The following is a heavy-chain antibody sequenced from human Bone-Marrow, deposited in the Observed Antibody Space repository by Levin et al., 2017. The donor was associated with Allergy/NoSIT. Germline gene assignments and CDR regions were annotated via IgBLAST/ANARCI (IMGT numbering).Heavy chain of an antibody. Sequence: GGSLRLSCAASGFTFTTSAMSWVRQAPGKGLEWVSSISNSGGDTYYAASVKGRFTISRDNSNNTLYLHMNGLRAEDTDLYYCAKVRRGLDAFDIWGQGTMVTVSS. CDR1: GFTFTTSA. CDR2: ISNSGGDT. V-gene: IGHV3-23*01. J-gene: IGHJ3*02. CDR3: AKVRRGLDAFDI. D-gene: IGHD3/OR15-3a*01.